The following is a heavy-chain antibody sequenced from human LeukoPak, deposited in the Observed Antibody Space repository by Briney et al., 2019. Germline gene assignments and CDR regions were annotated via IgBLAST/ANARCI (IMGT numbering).Heavy chain of an antibody. J-gene: IGHJ5*02. CDR1: GYTFTSYY. D-gene: IGHD2-2*01. V-gene: IGHV1-2*02. CDR2: INPNSGGT. CDR3: ARVSSAAAIYNTNWFDH. Sequence: ASVKVSCKASGYTFTSYYMHWVRQAPGQGLEWMGWINPNSGGTNYAQKFQGRVTMTRDTSISTAYMELSRLRSDDTAVYYCARVSSAAAIYNTNWFDHWGQGTLVTVSS.